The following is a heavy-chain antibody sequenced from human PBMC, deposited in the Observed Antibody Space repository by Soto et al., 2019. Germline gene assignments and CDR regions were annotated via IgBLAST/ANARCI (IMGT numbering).Heavy chain of an antibody. CDR1: GFTVSSNY. CDR2: IYSGGST. CDR3: ARDSWELLDAFDI. D-gene: IGHD1-26*01. J-gene: IGHJ3*02. Sequence: GGSRRLSCAASGFTVSSNYMSWVRQAPGKGLEWVSVIYSGGSTYYADSVKGRFTISRDNSKNTLYLQMNSLRAEDTAVYYCARDSWELLDAFDIWGQGTMVTVSS. V-gene: IGHV3-66*02.